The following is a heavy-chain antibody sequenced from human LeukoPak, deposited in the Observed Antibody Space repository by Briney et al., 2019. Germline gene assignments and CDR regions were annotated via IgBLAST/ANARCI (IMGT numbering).Heavy chain of an antibody. V-gene: IGHV3-30-3*01. D-gene: IGHD2-21*02. CDR3: ARVPPYCGGDCYSFDY. CDR1: GFTFSSYT. CDR2: ISYDGSNK. J-gene: IGHJ4*02. Sequence: PGRSLRLSCAASGFTFSSYTMEWVRQAPGKGLVWVAGISYDGSNKYYADSVKGRFTISRDNSKNTLYLQMSSLRVEDTAVYYCARVPPYCGGDCYSFDYWGQGTLVTVSS.